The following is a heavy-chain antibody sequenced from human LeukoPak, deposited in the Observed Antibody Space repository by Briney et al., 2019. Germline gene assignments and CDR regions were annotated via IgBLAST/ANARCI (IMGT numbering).Heavy chain of an antibody. D-gene: IGHD3-3*01. V-gene: IGHV4-34*01. Sequence: PSETLSLTCAVYGGSFSGYYWSWIRQPPGKGLEWIGEIHHNGSTNYNPSLKSRVTMSLDTSKNHFSLKLSSVTAADTAMYFCTRGVSEWSNWFDPWGQGTLVTVSS. CDR3: TRGVSEWSNWFDP. CDR1: GGSFSGYY. CDR2: IHHNGST. J-gene: IGHJ5*02.